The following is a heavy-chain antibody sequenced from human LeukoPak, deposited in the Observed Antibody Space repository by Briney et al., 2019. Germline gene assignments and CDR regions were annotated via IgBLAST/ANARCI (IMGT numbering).Heavy chain of an antibody. V-gene: IGHV4-4*07. CDR1: GGSISTYY. CDR2: IYSSGST. CDR3: VREMRGNYDVLTGYYHSYHYGMDV. Sequence: EPSETLSLTCTVSGGSISTYYWSWIRQPAGKGLEWIGRIYSSGSTKHNPSLKSRVSMSLDTSKNQFSLHLGSVTAADTAVYYCVREMRGNYDVLTGYYHSYHYGMDVWGQGTTVIVSS. J-gene: IGHJ6*02. D-gene: IGHD3-9*01.